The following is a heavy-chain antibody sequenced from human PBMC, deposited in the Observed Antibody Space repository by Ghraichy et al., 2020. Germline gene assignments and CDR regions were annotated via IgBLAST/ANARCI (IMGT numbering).Heavy chain of an antibody. V-gene: IGHV4-4*09. CDR2: IYTSGST. Sequence: SETLSLTCTVSGGSISSYYWSWIRQPPGKGLEWIGYIYTSGSTNYNPSLKSRVTISVDTSKNQFSLKLSSVTAADTAVYYCARHGHSSSWYELPLDYWGQGTLVTVSS. D-gene: IGHD6-13*01. CDR3: ARHGHSSSWYELPLDY. J-gene: IGHJ4*02. CDR1: GGSISSYY.